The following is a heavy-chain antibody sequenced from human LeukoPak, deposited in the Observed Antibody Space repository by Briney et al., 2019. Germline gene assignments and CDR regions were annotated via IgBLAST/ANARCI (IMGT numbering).Heavy chain of an antibody. CDR3: GGAPYNYWSTYIDY. CDR1: GSSISSDYY. CDR2: ISHGGST. D-gene: IGHD3-3*01. Sequence: SETLSLTCAVSGSSISSDYYWGWIRQPPGKGLGWIGSISHGGSTYYSPSLKSRLTISVDTSKNQFSPILSSVTAADAAVYYCGGAPYNYWSTYIDYWGQGTLVTVSS. J-gene: IGHJ4*02. V-gene: IGHV4-38-2*01.